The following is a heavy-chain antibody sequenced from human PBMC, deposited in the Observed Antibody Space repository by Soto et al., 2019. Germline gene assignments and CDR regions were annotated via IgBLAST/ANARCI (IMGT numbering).Heavy chain of an antibody. Sequence: QGQLQQSGPGLVKPSQTLSLTCAISGDSVSSDITSWNWIRQSPSRGLEWLGRTYYRSKWFHDYAASVKSRITMNPDASKNQCSLELNSMTPEDTAVYYCARGNALDVWGQGTVVTVSS. CDR1: GDSVSSDITS. CDR3: ARGNALDV. D-gene: IGHD3-10*01. J-gene: IGHJ3*01. V-gene: IGHV6-1*01. CDR2: TYYRSKWFH.